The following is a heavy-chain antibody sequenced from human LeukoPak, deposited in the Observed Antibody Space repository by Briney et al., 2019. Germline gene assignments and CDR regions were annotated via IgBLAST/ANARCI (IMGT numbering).Heavy chain of an antibody. D-gene: IGHD2-2*01. J-gene: IGHJ4*02. V-gene: IGHV3-33*01. Sequence: GRSLRLSCAASGFTFSSYGMHWVRQAPGKGLEWVAVIWYDGSNKYYADSVKGRFTISRDNSKNTLYLQMNSLRAEDTAVYYCARHCSSTSCPDYWGQGTLVTVSS. CDR1: GFTFSSYG. CDR2: IWYDGSNK. CDR3: ARHCSSTSCPDY.